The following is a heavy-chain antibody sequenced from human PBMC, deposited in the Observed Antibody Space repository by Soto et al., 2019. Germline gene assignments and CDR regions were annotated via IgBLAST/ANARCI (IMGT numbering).Heavy chain of an antibody. CDR1: GGSISSSSFH. Sequence: QLQLQESGPGLVKPSETLSLTCTVSGGSISSSSFHWGWIRQPPGKGLEWIGSIYYSGSTYYSPSLKSAGTVTVAWAKTQFSLKLSAVAAADTAVYYCARREGAAGTDGWFAPWGQGTLVTVSS. J-gene: IGHJ5*02. D-gene: IGHD6-13*01. V-gene: IGHV4-39*01. CDR3: ARREGAAGTDGWFAP. CDR2: IYYSGST.